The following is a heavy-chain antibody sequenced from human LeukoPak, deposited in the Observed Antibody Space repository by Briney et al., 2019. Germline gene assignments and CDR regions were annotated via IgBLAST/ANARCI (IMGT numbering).Heavy chain of an antibody. CDR1: GFTFYDYA. J-gene: IGHJ4*02. CDR2: ISGDGGTT. Sequence: GSLRLSCTASGFTFYDYAMHWVRQAPAKGLEWVSLISGDGGTTDYADSVKGRFTISRDNRRNSLYLHMNSLRTEDTALYFCAKVYVGSWYAYDHWGQGTLVTVSS. CDR3: AKVYVGSWYAYDH. D-gene: IGHD6-13*01. V-gene: IGHV3-43*02.